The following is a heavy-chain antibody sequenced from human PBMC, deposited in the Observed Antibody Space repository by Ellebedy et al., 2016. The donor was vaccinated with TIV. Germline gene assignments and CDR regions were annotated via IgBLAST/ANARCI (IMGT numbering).Heavy chain of an antibody. CDR3: AKEQIGGDGRWVFDI. CDR1: GFTFSTYA. D-gene: IGHD3-16*01. CDR2: TYGGGGTK. V-gene: IGHV3-23*01. J-gene: IGHJ3*02. Sequence: PGGSLRLSCVGSGFTFSTYAMAWVRQTPGKGLEWVSGTYGGGGTKYYADSVKGRFTISRDDSKNTLYLQMNSLRAEDTAIYYCAKEQIGGDGRWVFDIWGQGTMVTVSS.